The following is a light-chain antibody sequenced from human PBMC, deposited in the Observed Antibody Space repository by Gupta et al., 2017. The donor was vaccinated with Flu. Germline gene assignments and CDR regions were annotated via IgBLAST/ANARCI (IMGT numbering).Light chain of an antibody. J-gene: IGKJ1*01. CDR1: QSISSW. V-gene: IGKV1-5*03. CDR3: QQYNSYPWT. CDR2: KAS. Sequence: PSTMSASVGDRVTITCRARQSISSWLAWYQQKPGKAPKLLIYKASTLESGVPSRFSGSGSGTEFTLTISSLQPDDFATYYCQQYNSYPWTFGQGTKVEIK.